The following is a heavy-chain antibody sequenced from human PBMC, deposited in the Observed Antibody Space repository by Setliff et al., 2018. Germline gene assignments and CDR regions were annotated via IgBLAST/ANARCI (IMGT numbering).Heavy chain of an antibody. CDR2: INPNSGGT. CDR1: GYTFTSYG. V-gene: IGHV1-2*04. J-gene: IGHJ4*02. CDR3: ARAYYYDSSGYYFGY. Sequence: ASVKVSCKASGYTFTSYGISWVRQAPGQGLEWMGWINPNSGGTNYAQKFQGWVTMTRDTSISTAYMELSRLRSDDTAVYYCARAYYYDSSGYYFGYWGQGTLVTVSS. D-gene: IGHD3-22*01.